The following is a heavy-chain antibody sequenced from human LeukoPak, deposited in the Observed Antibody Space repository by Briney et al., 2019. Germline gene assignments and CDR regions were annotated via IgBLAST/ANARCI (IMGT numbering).Heavy chain of an antibody. J-gene: IGHJ4*02. CDR1: GFTFSSYA. CDR3: AREDSGYYAPFDY. D-gene: IGHD3-22*01. CDR2: IPYDGSNK. V-gene: IGHV3-30*01. Sequence: GGSLRLSCAASGFTFSSYAMHWVRQAPGKGLEWVAVIPYDGSNKYYADSVKGRFTISRDNSKNTLYLQMNSLRAEDTAVYYCAREDSGYYAPFDYWGQGTLVTVSS.